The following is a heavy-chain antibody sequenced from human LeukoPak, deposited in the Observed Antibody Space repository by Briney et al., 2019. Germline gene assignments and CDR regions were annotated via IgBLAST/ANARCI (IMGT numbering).Heavy chain of an antibody. V-gene: IGHV3-64*02. CDR1: GFTFSMYS. CDR3: ARVLAGYDY. D-gene: IGHD2-15*01. Sequence: QPGGSLRLSCAASGFTFSMYSMHWVRQAPGKGLECVSAINSDGSSTYYADSVRGRFTISRDNSKNTLYLQMGSLITEDMAVYYCARVLAGYDYWGQGTLVTVSS. CDR2: INSDGSST. J-gene: IGHJ4*02.